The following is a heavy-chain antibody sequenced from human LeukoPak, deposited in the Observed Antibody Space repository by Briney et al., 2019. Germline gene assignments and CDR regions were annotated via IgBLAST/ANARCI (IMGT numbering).Heavy chain of an antibody. CDR3: ARWVRTAGTGPPPNPY. Sequence: PGGSLRLSRAASGFTFSSYSMNWVRQAPGKGLEWVSYISSSSSTIYYADSVKGRFTISRDNAKNSLYLQMNSLRAEDTAVYYCARWVRTAGTGPPPNPYWGQGTLVTVSS. D-gene: IGHD6-13*01. CDR1: GFTFSSYS. V-gene: IGHV3-48*04. CDR2: ISSSSSTI. J-gene: IGHJ4*02.